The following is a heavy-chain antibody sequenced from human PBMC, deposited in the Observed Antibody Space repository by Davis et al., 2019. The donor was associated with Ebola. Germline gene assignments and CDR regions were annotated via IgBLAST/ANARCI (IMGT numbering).Heavy chain of an antibody. CDR3: ADCSGGSCPLGN. Sequence: PGGSLRLSCKGSGYSFTSYWISWVRQMPGKGLEWMGRIDPSDSYTNYSPSFQGHVTISADKSISTAYLQWSSLKASDTAMYYCADCSGGSCPLGNWGQGTLVTVSS. D-gene: IGHD2-15*01. V-gene: IGHV5-10-1*01. J-gene: IGHJ4*02. CDR1: GYSFTSYW. CDR2: IDPSDSYT.